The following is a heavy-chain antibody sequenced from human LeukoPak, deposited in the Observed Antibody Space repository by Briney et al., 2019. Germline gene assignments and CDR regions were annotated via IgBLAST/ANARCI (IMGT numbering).Heavy chain of an antibody. V-gene: IGHV4-59*01. CDR2: IYYSGST. Sequence: SETLSLTCTVSGGSISSSYWSWIRQSPGKGLEWIGYIYYSGSTNYNPSLKSRVTISVDTSKNQFSLKLSSVTTADTAVYYCARDQGWSGWFDPWGQGTLVTVSS. D-gene: IGHD6-19*01. J-gene: IGHJ5*02. CDR1: GGSISSSY. CDR3: ARDQGWSGWFDP.